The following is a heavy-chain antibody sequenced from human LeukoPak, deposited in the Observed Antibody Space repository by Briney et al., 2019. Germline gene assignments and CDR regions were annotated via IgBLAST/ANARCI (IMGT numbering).Heavy chain of an antibody. D-gene: IGHD3-22*01. CDR2: IYYSGST. J-gene: IGHJ4*02. CDR3: ARHSRITMIVVVITPPDY. Sequence: NPGGSLRLSCATSGFTFSSYAMSWIRQPPGKGLEWIGSIYYSGSTYYNPSLKSRVTVSVDTSKNQFSLKLSSVTAADTAVYYCARHSRITMIVVVITPPDYWGQGTLVTVSS. CDR1: GFTFSSYA. V-gene: IGHV4-39*01.